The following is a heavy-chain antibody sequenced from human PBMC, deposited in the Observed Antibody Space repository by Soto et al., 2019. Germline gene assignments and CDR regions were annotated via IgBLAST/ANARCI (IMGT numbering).Heavy chain of an antibody. J-gene: IGHJ6*02. CDR1: GGSISNYY. CDR3: ARDGGFGSRGYYGLDV. CDR2: IYSNGGT. Sequence: PSDTLSLTSTVSGGSISNYYWGWIRQPPGKSLEWIGYIYSNGGTNYNPSLKSRVTISLETSKNQFSLKLSSVTAADTAVYYCARDGGFGSRGYYGLDVWGQVTTVTVS. D-gene: IGHD3-10*01. V-gene: IGHV4-59*01.